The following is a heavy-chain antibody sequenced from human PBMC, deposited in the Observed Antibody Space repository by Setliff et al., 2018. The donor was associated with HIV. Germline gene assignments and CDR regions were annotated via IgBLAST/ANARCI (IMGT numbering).Heavy chain of an antibody. J-gene: IGHJ4*02. CDR3: ATGLIMAPDY. Sequence: PSETLSLTCTVSGGSMTGYFWNWIRQSPGKGLEWIGQINHSGSTNYNPSLRSRVTRSIGTSKNQFSLKLSSVTAADTAVYYCATGLIMAPDYWGQGSLVTVSS. V-gene: IGHV4-34*01. CDR2: INHSGST. D-gene: IGHD2-8*01. CDR1: GGSMTGYF.